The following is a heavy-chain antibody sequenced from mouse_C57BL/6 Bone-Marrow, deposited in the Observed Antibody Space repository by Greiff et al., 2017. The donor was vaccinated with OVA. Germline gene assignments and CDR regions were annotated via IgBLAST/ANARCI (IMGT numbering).Heavy chain of an antibody. CDR1: GYTFTSYG. CDR3: ARWLLRYYYAMDY. Sequence: QVQLQQSGPELVKPGASVKLSCKASGYTFTSYGISWVKQRTGQGLEWIGEIYPRSGNTYYNEKFKGKATLTADKSSSTAYMELRSLTSEDSAVYFCARWLLRYYYAMDYWGQGTSVTVSS. D-gene: IGHD2-3*01. J-gene: IGHJ4*01. CDR2: IYPRSGNT. V-gene: IGHV1-81*01.